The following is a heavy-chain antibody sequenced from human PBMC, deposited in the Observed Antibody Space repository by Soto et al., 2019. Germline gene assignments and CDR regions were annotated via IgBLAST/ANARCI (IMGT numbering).Heavy chain of an antibody. V-gene: IGHV1-18*01. D-gene: IGHD3-22*01. Sequence: QVKLVQSGTEVKKPGASMKVSCKASGYSFATSGISWVRQAPGQGLEWMGWISAYNGNTNYEQKLQDRGTMNTDTSTRTAYLELRSLRSDDTAVYYCARAGHYYDSSGYATWGQGTLVTVS. CDR2: ISAYNGNT. J-gene: IGHJ5*02. CDR3: ARAGHYYDSSGYAT. CDR1: GYSFATSG.